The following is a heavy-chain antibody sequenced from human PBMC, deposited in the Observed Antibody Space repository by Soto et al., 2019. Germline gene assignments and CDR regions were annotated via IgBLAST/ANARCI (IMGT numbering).Heavy chain of an antibody. Sequence: ASVKVSCKASGYAFTTYGITWVRQAPGQGLEWMGWISAYNANTNYAQKLQGRVTMTTDTSTSTAYMELRSLRSDDTAVYYCARRRCISTSCYGDYYYYGVDVWGQGTTVTVSS. CDR3: ARRRCISTSCYGDYYYYGVDV. CDR1: GYAFTTYG. J-gene: IGHJ6*02. CDR2: ISAYNANT. D-gene: IGHD2-2*01. V-gene: IGHV1-18*01.